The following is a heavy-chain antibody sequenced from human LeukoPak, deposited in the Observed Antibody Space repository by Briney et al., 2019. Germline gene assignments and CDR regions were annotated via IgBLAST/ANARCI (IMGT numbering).Heavy chain of an antibody. CDR2: IPSSISDM. CDR1: GFTFSTFT. J-gene: IGHJ3*02. D-gene: IGHD7-27*01. V-gene: IGHV3-21*01. Sequence: PGGSLRLSCAASGFTFSTFTLNWVRQAPGKGLEWVASIPSSISDMSYADSVKGRFTLSRDNAKNSLYLQMNSLRAEDTAVYYCTRTSGPVGAFDIWGQGTMVTVSS. CDR3: TRTSGPVGAFDI.